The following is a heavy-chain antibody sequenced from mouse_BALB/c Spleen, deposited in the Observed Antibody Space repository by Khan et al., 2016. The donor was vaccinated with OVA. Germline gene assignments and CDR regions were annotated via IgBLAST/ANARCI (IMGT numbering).Heavy chain of an antibody. Sequence: LVKPGASVKISCKASGYSFTGYYMHWVKQSHGKSLEWIGYISCYNGSTTYNQKFKGKATFTVDTSSSKVYMQFNSLTSEDSAVYYCSRGDDYGSSSFADWGQGTLVTVAA. V-gene: IGHV1S34*01. CDR1: GYSFTGYY. J-gene: IGHJ3*01. CDR3: SRGDDYGSSSFAD. D-gene: IGHD1-1*01. CDR2: ISCYNGST.